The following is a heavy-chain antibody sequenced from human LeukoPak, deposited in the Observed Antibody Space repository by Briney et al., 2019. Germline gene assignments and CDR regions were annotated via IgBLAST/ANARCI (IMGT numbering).Heavy chain of an antibody. J-gene: IGHJ4*02. V-gene: IGHV3-33*06. D-gene: IGHD4-11*01. CDR3: AKDAQRGFDYSNSLDY. CDR2: TWNDGSNK. Sequence: PGRSLRLSCAASGFTFSHYGMHWVRQAPGRGLEWVAVTWNDGSNKYYADSVKGRFTISRDNSKNTLYLQMNSLRAEDTAVYYCAKDAQRGFDYSNSLDYWGQGTLVTVSS. CDR1: GFTFSHYG.